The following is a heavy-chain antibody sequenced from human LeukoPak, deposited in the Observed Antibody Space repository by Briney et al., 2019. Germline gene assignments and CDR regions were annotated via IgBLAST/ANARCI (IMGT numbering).Heavy chain of an antibody. CDR2: IKRDGSEK. J-gene: IGHJ4*02. CDR3: ARDLDYDFWSGYYDD. Sequence: GGSLRLSCAASGFTFSSYWMSWVRQAPGKGLEWVANIKRDGSEKYYVDSVKGRFTISRDNAKNSLYLQMNSLRVEDTAVYYFARDLDYDFWSGYYDDWGQGSLVTVSS. D-gene: IGHD3-3*01. CDR1: GFTFSSYW. V-gene: IGHV3-7*01.